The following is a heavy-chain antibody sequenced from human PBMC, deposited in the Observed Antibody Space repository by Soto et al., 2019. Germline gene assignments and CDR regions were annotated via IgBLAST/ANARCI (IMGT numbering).Heavy chain of an antibody. V-gene: IGHV3-30*18. Sequence: GGSLRLSCAASGFTFSTYGMHWVRQAPGKGLECVAYILYDGSNKYYADSVKGRFTISRDDSINTLYLQMNSLRAEDTAVYYCAKRRLNTITSLSDYWGQGVQVTVSS. CDR3: AKRRLNTITSLSDY. CDR1: GFTFSTYG. CDR2: ILYDGSNK. J-gene: IGHJ4*02. D-gene: IGHD2-2*01.